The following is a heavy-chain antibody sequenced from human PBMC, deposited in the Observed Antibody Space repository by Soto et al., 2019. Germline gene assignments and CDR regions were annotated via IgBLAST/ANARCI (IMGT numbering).Heavy chain of an antibody. D-gene: IGHD6-13*01. CDR3: RRSSRYSTDV. V-gene: IGHV4-31*03. J-gene: IGHJ6*02. Sequence: TLSLTCTVSGGSISSGGYYWSWIRQHPGKGLEWIGYIYYSGSTYYNPSLKSRVTISIDTPKNQFSLKLSSVTAADTAVYYCRRSSRYSTDVWGQGTTVTVSS. CDR2: IYYSGST. CDR1: GGSISSGGYY.